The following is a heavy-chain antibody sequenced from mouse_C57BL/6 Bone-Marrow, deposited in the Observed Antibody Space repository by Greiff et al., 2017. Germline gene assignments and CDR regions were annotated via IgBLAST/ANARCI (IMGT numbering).Heavy chain of an antibody. J-gene: IGHJ4*01. D-gene: IGHD1-1*01. CDR2: LWRGGST. V-gene: IGHV2-5*01. Sequence: VKLVESGPGLVQPSQSLSITCTVSGFSLTSYGVHWVRQSPGKGLEWLGVLWRGGSTDYNAAFMSRLSITKDNSKSQVFFKMNSLQADDTAIYYCDYGSSYGYAMDYWGQGTSVTVSS. CDR1: GFSLTSYG. CDR3: DYGSSYGYAMDY.